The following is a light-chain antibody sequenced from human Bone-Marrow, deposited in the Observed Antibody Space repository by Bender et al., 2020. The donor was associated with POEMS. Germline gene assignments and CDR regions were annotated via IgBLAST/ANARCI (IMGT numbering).Light chain of an antibody. Sequence: QSALTQPRSVSGSPGQSVTISCAGTSSDVGGYGYVSWYQQHPGKAPKVMIYDVSRRPSGVPDRFSGSKSGNTASLTISGLQAEDEADYYCSSFTTSDTWVFGGGTKLTVL. CDR3: SSFTTSDTWV. CDR1: SSDVGGYGY. V-gene: IGLV2-11*01. J-gene: IGLJ3*02. CDR2: DVS.